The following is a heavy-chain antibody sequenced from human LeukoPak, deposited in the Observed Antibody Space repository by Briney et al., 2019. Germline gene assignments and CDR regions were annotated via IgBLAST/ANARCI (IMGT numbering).Heavy chain of an antibody. Sequence: HPGESLRLSCAASGFTFSSYGMHWVRQAPGKGLEWVAVIWYDGSNKYYADSVKGRFTISRDNSKNTLYLQMNSLRAEDTAVYYCAKNRRYSSSWRGKNWFDPWGQGTLVTVSS. CDR1: GFTFSSYG. CDR2: IWYDGSNK. CDR3: AKNRRYSSSWRGKNWFDP. V-gene: IGHV3-33*06. J-gene: IGHJ5*02. D-gene: IGHD6-13*01.